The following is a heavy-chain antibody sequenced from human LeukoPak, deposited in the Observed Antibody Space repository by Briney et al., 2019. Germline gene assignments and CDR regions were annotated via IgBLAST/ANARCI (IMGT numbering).Heavy chain of an antibody. CDR3: ARRNQDLDY. CDR2: INSDGSGT. D-gene: IGHD1-14*01. V-gene: IGHV3-74*01. J-gene: IGHJ4*02. CDR1: GFVVSSNY. Sequence: GGSLRLSCAASGFVVSSNYMNWVRQAPGKGLVWVSRINSDGSGTDYADSVKGRLTVSRDNARNTLYLQMNSLRAEDTAVYYCARRNQDLDYWGQGTLVTVSS.